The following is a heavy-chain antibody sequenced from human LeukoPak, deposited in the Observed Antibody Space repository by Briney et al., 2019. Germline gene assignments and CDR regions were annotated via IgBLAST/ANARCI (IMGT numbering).Heavy chain of an antibody. V-gene: IGHV1-69*01. CDR2: IIPIFGTA. CDR1: GGTFSSYA. D-gene: IGHD6-13*01. J-gene: IGHJ4*02. Sequence: SVKVSCKASGGTFSSYAISWVRQAPGQGLEWMGGIIPIFGTANYAQKFQGRVTITADESTSTAYMELSSLRSEDTAVYYCARESYSSSYFGGSDYWGQGTLVTVSS. CDR3: ARESYSSSYFGGSDY.